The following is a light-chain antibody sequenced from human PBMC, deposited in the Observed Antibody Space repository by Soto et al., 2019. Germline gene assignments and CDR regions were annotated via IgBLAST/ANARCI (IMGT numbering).Light chain of an antibody. CDR2: GAS. J-gene: IGKJ5*01. CDR1: QSVSSN. Sequence: EIVMTQSPATLSVSPGERATLSCRASQSVSSNLGWYQQKPGQAPRLLIYGASTRATGIPARFSGSGSGTEFTLTISSLQSEDFAVYYCQQYNNWPLTITFGQGTRLEIK. CDR3: QQYNNWPLTIT. V-gene: IGKV3-15*01.